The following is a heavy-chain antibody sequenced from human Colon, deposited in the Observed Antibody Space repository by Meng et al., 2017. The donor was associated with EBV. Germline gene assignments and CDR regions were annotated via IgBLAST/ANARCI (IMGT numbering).Heavy chain of an antibody. CDR1: GGSINSGDYY. Sequence: QLRLPLSGPALVKPSQTLSLTCTVSGGSINSGDYYWSWIRQPPGKGLEWIGYIYYTGSTYYNPSLKSRVTISMDTSKNQFSLRLSSVTAADTAVYYCARNYYFDYWGQGTLVTVSS. CDR2: IYYTGST. CDR3: ARNYYFDY. J-gene: IGHJ4*02. V-gene: IGHV4-30-4*01.